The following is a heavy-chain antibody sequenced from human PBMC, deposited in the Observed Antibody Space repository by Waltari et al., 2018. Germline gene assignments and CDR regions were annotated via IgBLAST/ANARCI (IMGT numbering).Heavy chain of an antibody. J-gene: IGHJ6*03. CDR2: SNPNSGDT. D-gene: IGHD1-1*01. V-gene: IGHV1-2*02. CDR3: ARDREATYNVYYYYMDV. Sequence: QVQLVQSGAEVKEPGASVKVSCKASGYTFTAHHIHWMRQAPGQGLEWMGGSNPNSGDTNNAQKFEGRVTMTRDTSISTAYMELSRLRSDDTAMYYCARDREATYNVYYYYMDVWGKGTTVTVSS. CDR1: GYTFTAHH.